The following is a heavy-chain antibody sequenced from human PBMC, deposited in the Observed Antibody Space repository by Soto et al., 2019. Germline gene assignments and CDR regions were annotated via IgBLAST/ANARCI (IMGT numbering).Heavy chain of an antibody. CDR3: ARERGYYDYYGMDV. Sequence: AVKFSFKAAGGTFSSYAISWARQAPGQGLECMGGIIPIFGTANHAQKFQGRVTITADESTSTAYMELSSLRSEDTAVYYCARERGYYDYYGMDVCGHGTTVTVSS. J-gene: IGHJ6*02. CDR2: IIPIFGTA. CDR1: GGTFSSYA. V-gene: IGHV1-69*13.